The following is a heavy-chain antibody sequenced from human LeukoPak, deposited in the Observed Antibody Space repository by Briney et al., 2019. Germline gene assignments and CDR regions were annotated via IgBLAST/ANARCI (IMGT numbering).Heavy chain of an antibody. CDR2: IYSSGSI. Sequence: WGWLRQPXGTTLEWIGSIYSSGSIYYNPSLKSRVIIIIDTPKNDFSLTLSSVTAADTAVYYCARSDGYGLVGIWGQGTMVTVSS. CDR3: ARSDGYGLVGI. V-gene: IGHV4-39*07. J-gene: IGHJ3*02. D-gene: IGHD3-10*01.